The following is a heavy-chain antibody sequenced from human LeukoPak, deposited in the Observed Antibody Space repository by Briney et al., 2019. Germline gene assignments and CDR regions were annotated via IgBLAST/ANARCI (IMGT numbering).Heavy chain of an antibody. CDR1: GFTFSNYP. V-gene: IGHV3-64*04. D-gene: IGHD4-17*01. CDR2: ISTDGGST. J-gene: IGHJ4*02. Sequence: PGGSLRLSCSGSGFTFSNYPMYWVRQAPGKGLEYVSAISTDGGSTYYADPVKGRFTISRDNSKNTLYLQMNSLRAEDTAVYYCASWGVLYGDYLEYYFDYWGQGTLVTVSS. CDR3: ASWGVLYGDYLEYYFDY.